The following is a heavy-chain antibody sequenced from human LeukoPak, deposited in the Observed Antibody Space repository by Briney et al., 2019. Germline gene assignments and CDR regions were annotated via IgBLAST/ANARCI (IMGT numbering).Heavy chain of an antibody. CDR3: AKYGQYNFDY. CDR2: IHYTGNT. D-gene: IGHD2/OR15-2a*01. J-gene: IGHJ4*02. Sequence: SETLALTCTVSGVSITSSYWSWIRQPPGKGLEWIGYIHYTGNTNHNPSLKNRVAISVDTSKNQFSLKLSSVTAADTAIYYCAKYGQYNFDYWGQGTLVTVSS. CDR1: GVSITSSY. V-gene: IGHV4-59*01.